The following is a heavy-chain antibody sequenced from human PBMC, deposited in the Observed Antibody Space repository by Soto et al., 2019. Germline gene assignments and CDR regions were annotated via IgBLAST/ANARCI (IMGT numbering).Heavy chain of an antibody. D-gene: IGHD6-13*01. Sequence: GGSLRLSCAASGFTFSSYAMSWVRQAPGKGLEWVSAISGSGGSTYYADSVKGRFTISRDNSKNTLYLQMNSLRAEDTAVYYCAKVYSSSWYSSYYYYGLDVWGRGSTVTVSS. CDR1: GFTFSSYA. J-gene: IGHJ6*02. CDR3: AKVYSSSWYSSYYYYGLDV. V-gene: IGHV3-23*01. CDR2: ISGSGGST.